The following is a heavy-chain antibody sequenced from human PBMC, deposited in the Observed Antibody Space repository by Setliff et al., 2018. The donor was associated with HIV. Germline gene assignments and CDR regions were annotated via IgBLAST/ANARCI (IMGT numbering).Heavy chain of an antibody. J-gene: IGHJ6*03. CDR3: ARDLSTDSSGPYYHMDV. CDR1: GGSISSDSSS. D-gene: IGHD3-22*01. CDR2: ISNSGST. Sequence: PSETLSLTCTVSGGSISSDSSSWTWIRQHPGKGLEWIGCISNSGSTHYKPSLKSRLTISLDTSKSQFSLNLRSVTAADTAVYYCARDLSTDSSGPYYHMDVWGRGTTVTVSS. V-gene: IGHV4-31*03.